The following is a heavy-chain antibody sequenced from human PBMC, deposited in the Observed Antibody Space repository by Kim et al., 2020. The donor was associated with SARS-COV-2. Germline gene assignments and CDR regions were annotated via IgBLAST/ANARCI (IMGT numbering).Heavy chain of an antibody. Sequence: SETLSLTCAAYGGSFSSYYWTWIRQPPGKGLEWIGEINHRGSTNYNPSLKSRVTISVDRSKNQFSLELSSVTAADTAMYYCARELSTGDDAYDMWGQGT. CDR2: INHRGST. D-gene: IGHD7-27*01. V-gene: IGHV4-34*01. CDR1: GGSFSSYY. J-gene: IGHJ3*02. CDR3: ARELSTGDDAYDM.